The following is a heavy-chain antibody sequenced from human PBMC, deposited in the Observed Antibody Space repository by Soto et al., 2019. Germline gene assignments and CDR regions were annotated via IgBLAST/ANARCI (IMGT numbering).Heavy chain of an antibody. D-gene: IGHD4-17*01. V-gene: IGHV3-33*01. CDR2: IWNDGSKQ. Sequence: QVQLVESGGGVVQPGRSLRLSCVASGFTFSRDGMHWVRQAPGKGLEWVAVIWNDGSKQVYDDPVQGRFTISRDNSKNTLYLEMDSLRDEDTSVYYCARDDDYEANAIDLWGQGTLVTVSS. J-gene: IGHJ5*02. CDR3: ARDDDYEANAIDL. CDR1: GFTFSRDG.